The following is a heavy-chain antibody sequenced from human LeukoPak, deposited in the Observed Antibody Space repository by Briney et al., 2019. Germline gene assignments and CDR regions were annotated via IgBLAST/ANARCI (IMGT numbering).Heavy chain of an antibody. D-gene: IGHD3-10*01. CDR2: ICCSGGDT. CDR3: AKDRGGYYYGSGSYYIAYYFDY. Sequence: GGSLRLSCAASGFSFSSHVMHWVRQAPGKGLEWVSGICCSGGDTYYADSVKGRFTISRDNSKNALNLQMNSLRAEDTAVYYCAKDRGGYYYGSGSYYIAYYFDYWGQGTLVTVSS. J-gene: IGHJ4*02. V-gene: IGHV3-23*01. CDR1: GFSFSSHV.